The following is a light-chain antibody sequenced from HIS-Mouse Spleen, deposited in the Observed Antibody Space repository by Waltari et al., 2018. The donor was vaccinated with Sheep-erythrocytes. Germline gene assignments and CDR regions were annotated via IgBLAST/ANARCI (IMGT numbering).Light chain of an antibody. V-gene: IGLV1-44*01. J-gene: IGLJ1*01. Sequence: QSVLTQPPSASGTPGQRVTISCSGSSSNIGSNTVNWYQQLPGTAPKLRIYSTNQRPSGVPDRFSGSKSGTSASLAISGLQSEDEADYYCAAWDDSLNGYVFGTGTKVTVL. CDR1: SSNIGSNT. CDR3: AAWDDSLNGYV. CDR2: STN.